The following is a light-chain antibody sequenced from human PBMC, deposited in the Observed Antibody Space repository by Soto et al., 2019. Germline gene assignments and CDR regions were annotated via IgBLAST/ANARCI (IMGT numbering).Light chain of an antibody. Sequence: EIVLTQSPATLSLSPGERATLSCRASQTVSRYLAWYQQKPGQAPRRLIYDASSRATGIPARFSGSGSGTEFTLTISSLEPEDFAVYYCQQRSNWPVTFGLGTRVEIK. CDR3: QQRSNWPVT. CDR2: DAS. CDR1: QTVSRY. V-gene: IGKV3-11*01. J-gene: IGKJ1*01.